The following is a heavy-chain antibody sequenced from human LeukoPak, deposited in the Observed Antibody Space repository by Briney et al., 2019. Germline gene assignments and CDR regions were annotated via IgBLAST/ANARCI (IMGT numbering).Heavy chain of an antibody. CDR2: ISAYNGNT. J-gene: IGHJ4*02. CDR3: AKHRARGSFDY. Sequence: ASVKVSCKASGYTFTSYGISWVRQAPGQGLEWMRWISAYNGNTNYAQKLQGRVTMTTDTSTSTAYMELRSLRSDDTAVYYCAKHRARGSFDYWGQGTLVTVSS. D-gene: IGHD3-10*01. V-gene: IGHV1-18*01. CDR1: GYTFTSYG.